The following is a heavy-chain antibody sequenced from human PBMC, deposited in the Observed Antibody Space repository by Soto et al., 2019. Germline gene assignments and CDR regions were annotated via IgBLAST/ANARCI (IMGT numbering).Heavy chain of an antibody. V-gene: IGHV3-30-3*01. CDR2: ISYDGSNK. Sequence: QVQLVESGGGVVQPGRSLRLSCAASGFTFSSYAMHWVRQAPGKGLEWVAVISYDGSNKYYADSLKGRFTISRDNSKNALYLQMNSLRAEDTAVYYCAITRIGDGYTVPFDYWGQGTLVTVSS. J-gene: IGHJ4*02. CDR3: AITRIGDGYTVPFDY. D-gene: IGHD5-12*01. CDR1: GFTFSSYA.